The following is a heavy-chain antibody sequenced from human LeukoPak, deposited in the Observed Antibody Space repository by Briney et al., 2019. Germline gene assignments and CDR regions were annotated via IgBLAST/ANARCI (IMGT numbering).Heavy chain of an antibody. D-gene: IGHD3-16*02. Sequence: VASVKVSCKASGYTFTGYYMNWVRQAPGQGLEWMGWINPNSGGTNYAQKFQGRVTMTRDTSISTAYMELSRLRSDDTAVYYCARAPANYDYVWGSYREYYFDYWGQGTLVTVSS. CDR3: ARAPANYDYVWGSYREYYFDY. V-gene: IGHV1-2*02. CDR1: GYTFTGYY. J-gene: IGHJ4*02. CDR2: INPNSGGT.